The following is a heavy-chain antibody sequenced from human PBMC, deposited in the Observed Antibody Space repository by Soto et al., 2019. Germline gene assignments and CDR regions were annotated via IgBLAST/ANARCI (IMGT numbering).Heavy chain of an antibody. V-gene: IGHV3-23*01. Sequence: GGSLRLSCAASGFTFSSYAMSWVRQAPGKGLEWVSAISGSGGSTYYADSVKGRFTISRDNSKNTLYLQMNSLRAEDTAVYYCVKDPNGSQPGPFDYWGQGTLVTAPQ. J-gene: IGHJ4*02. CDR1: GFTFSSYA. CDR3: VKDPNGSQPGPFDY. CDR2: ISGSGGST. D-gene: IGHD7-27*01.